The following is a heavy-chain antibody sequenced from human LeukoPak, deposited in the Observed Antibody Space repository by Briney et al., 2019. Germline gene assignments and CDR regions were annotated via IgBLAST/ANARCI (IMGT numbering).Heavy chain of an antibody. J-gene: IGHJ4*02. V-gene: IGHV1-18*01. Sequence: ASVNVSCKAYGYTFTSYGISWVRQAPGQGLEGMGWISAYNGNTNYAQTLQGRVTMTTDTSTSTAYMELRSLGSDDTAVYYCARSCSGGSCYLDYWGQGTLVTVSS. D-gene: IGHD2-15*01. CDR3: ARSCSGGSCYLDY. CDR1: GYTFTSYG. CDR2: ISAYNGNT.